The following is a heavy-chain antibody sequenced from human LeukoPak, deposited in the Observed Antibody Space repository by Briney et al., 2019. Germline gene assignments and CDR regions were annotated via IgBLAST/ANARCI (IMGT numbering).Heavy chain of an antibody. CDR1: RYSFSSVYK. CDR3: ARHAGTGAYWYFDL. Sequence: PSETLSLTCAVSRYSFSSVYKWVWIRQPPGKGVEWIGSIYHSGSTYYNPSLKGRVTISLDTSKSQFSLKLSSVTAADTAVYYCARHAGTGAYWYFDLWGRGTLVTVSS. D-gene: IGHD7-27*01. V-gene: IGHV4-38-2*01. J-gene: IGHJ2*01. CDR2: IYHSGST.